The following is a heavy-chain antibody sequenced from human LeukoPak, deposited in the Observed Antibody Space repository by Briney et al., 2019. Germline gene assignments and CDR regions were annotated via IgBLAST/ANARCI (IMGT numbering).Heavy chain of an antibody. CDR2: ISGRGGNT. D-gene: IGHD3-22*01. J-gene: IGHJ5*01. CDR1: GLTFNNYA. CDR3: ATGYSDSLRSPLDS. V-gene: IGHV3-23*01. Sequence: PGGSLRLYCAASGLTFNNYALTWIRQAPGKGLEWVSSISGRGGNTYYADSVKGRFTISRDDSKNTLFLQMNSLRAEDTAVYYCATGYSDSLRSPLDSWGQGTLVTVSS.